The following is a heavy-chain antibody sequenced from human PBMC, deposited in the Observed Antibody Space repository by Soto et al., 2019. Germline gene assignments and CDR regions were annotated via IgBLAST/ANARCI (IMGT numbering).Heavy chain of an antibody. J-gene: IGHJ4*02. V-gene: IGHV4-30-2*01. CDR2: IYHSGST. D-gene: IGHD6-19*01. CDR1: GGSISSGGYS. CDR3: ARAGGLGAVAADY. Sequence: QLQLQESGSGLVKPSQTLSLTCAVSGGSISSGGYSWSWIRQPPGKGLEWIGYIYHSGSTYYNPSPKSRATISVDRSRNQFSLKLSSVTAADTAVYYCARAGGLGAVAADYWGQGTLVTVSS.